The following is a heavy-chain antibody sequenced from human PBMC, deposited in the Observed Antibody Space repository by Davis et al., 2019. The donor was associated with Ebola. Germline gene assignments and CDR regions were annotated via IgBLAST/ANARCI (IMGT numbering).Heavy chain of an antibody. Sequence: GESLKISCAASGFTFRTYWMSWVRQAPGKGPEWVANIKEDGSDKYYVDSVRGRFTISRDNAKNSLYLQMNSLRVEDTAVYYCAIPDCSGANCYSVYIKNWGQGTLVTVSS. CDR1: GFTFRTYW. CDR3: AIPDCSGANCYSVYIKN. CDR2: IKEDGSDK. D-gene: IGHD2-15*01. J-gene: IGHJ4*02. V-gene: IGHV3-7*01.